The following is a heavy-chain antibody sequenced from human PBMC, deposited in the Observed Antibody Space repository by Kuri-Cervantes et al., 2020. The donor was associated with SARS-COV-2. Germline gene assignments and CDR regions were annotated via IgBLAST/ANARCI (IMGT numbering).Heavy chain of an antibody. D-gene: IGHD3-10*01. CDR2: IYHSGST. CDR3: ARGRGSGRFDY. J-gene: IGHJ4*02. V-gene: IGHV4-30-2*01. CDR1: GGSISSGGYS. Sequence: LRLSCAVSGGSISSGGYSWSWIRQPPGKGLEWIGYIYHSGSTYYNPSLKSRVTISVDRSKNQFSLELSSVTAADTAVYYCARGRGSGRFDYWGQGTLVTVSS.